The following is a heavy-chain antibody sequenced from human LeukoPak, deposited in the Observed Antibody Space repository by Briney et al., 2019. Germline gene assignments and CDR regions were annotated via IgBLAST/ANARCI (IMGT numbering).Heavy chain of an antibody. V-gene: IGHV3-30*04. Sequence: PGGSLRLSCAAPKFTFSTSALSWVRQAPGRGLEWVAVIQHDGNDKYYADSVRGRFTVSRDNLNNIMYLQMNSLRPDDTGVYYCARIGFGFSYGQGYDYWGQGTLVSVSS. D-gene: IGHD5-18*01. J-gene: IGHJ4*02. CDR1: KFTFSTSA. CDR2: IQHDGNDK. CDR3: ARIGFGFSYGQGYDY.